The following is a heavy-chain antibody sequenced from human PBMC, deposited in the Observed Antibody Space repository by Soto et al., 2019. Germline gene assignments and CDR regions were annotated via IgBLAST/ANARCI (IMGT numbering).Heavy chain of an antibody. CDR3: AKDRGDYYDSSGYYYPGGFDI. V-gene: IGHV3-9*01. CDR1: GFTFDDYA. D-gene: IGHD3-22*01. CDR2: ISWNSGSI. Sequence: SLRLSCAASGFTFDDYAMHWVRQAPGKGLEWVSGISWNSGSIGYADSVKGRFTISRDNAKNSLYLQMNSLRAEDTALYYCAKDRGDYYDSSGYYYPGGFDIWGQGTMVTVSS. J-gene: IGHJ3*02.